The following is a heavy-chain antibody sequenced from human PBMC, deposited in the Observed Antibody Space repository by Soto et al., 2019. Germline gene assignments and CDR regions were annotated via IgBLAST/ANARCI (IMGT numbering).Heavy chain of an antibody. V-gene: IGHV4-31*03. CDR2: IYYSGST. CDR1: GGSISSGGYY. CDR3: ARQAPSTTVTTGLGVFDY. J-gene: IGHJ4*02. D-gene: IGHD4-17*01. Sequence: SETLSLTCTVSGGSISSGGYYWSWIRQHPGKGLEWIGYIYYSGSTYYNPSLKSRVTISVDTSKNQFSLKLSSVTAADTAVYYCARQAPSTTVTTGLGVFDYWGQGTLVTVSS.